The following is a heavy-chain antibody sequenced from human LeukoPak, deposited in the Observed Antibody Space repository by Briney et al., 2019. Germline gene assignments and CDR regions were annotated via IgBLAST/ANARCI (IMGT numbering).Heavy chain of an antibody. Sequence: GGSLSLSCAASGFTFSNYAMHWGRQAPGKGQGRVAVIIFHESGESYADSVKGRLTISRVNSKNTLFLQKKSLVPAAAAVVYFAGEPYYDKSGGDAFHIWGQGTMVTVSS. CDR2: IIFHESGE. CDR1: GFTFSNYA. D-gene: IGHD3-16*01. CDR3: AGEPYYDKSGGDAFHI. V-gene: IGHV3-30-3*01. J-gene: IGHJ3*02.